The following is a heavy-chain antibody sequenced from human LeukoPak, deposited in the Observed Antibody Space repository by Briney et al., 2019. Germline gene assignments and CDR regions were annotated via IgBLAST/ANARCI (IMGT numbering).Heavy chain of an antibody. CDR3: AKDIKSFHDGFDY. Sequence: GGSQRLSCAASGFTFSSYGMHWVRQAPGKGLEWVAVISYDGSNKYYADSVKGRFTISRDNSKNTLYLQMNSLRAEDTAVYYCAKDIKSFHDGFDYWGQGTLVTVSS. CDR1: GFTFSSYG. D-gene: IGHD1-14*01. CDR2: ISYDGSNK. J-gene: IGHJ4*02. V-gene: IGHV3-30*18.